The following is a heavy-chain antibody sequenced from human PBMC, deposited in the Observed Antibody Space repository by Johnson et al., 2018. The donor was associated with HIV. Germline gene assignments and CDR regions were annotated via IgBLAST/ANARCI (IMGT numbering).Heavy chain of an antibody. Sequence: VQLVESGGGLIQPGGSLRLSCAASGFTLRNCAINWGRRDPGKGLEWVSHITRTDLRTFYADSVRGRLNISRDNAKNSLYLQMNSLRAEDTAVYYCATSTASDAFDIWGQGTMVTVSS. CDR3: ATSTASDAFDI. J-gene: IGHJ3*02. V-gene: IGHV3-48*04. CDR2: ITRTDLRT. CDR1: GFTLRNCA. D-gene: IGHD1-1*01.